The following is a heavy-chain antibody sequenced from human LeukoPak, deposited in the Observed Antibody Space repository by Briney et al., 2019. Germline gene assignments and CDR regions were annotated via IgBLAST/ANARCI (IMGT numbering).Heavy chain of an antibody. J-gene: IGHJ4*02. CDR2: ISGSGGGS. CDR1: GFTFTNYA. CDR3: AKGFGVTTYFDY. D-gene: IGHD4-11*01. Sequence: GGSLRLSCAASGFTFTNYAMSWVRQAPGKGLEWVSAISGSGGGSYYSNSLKGRFTISRDNSKNTLYLQMNSLRAEDTAVYYCAKGFGVTTYFDYWGQGTLVTVPS. V-gene: IGHV3-23*01.